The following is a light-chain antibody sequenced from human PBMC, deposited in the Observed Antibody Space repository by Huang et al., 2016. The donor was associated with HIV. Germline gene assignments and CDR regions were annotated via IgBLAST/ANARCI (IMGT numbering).Light chain of an antibody. J-gene: IGKJ3*01. V-gene: IGKV4-1*01. CDR2: WAS. CDR3: QQYYSSPFT. CDR1: QTILHDSDSRNY. Sequence: DIVMTQSPDSLAVSLGERATINCKSSQTILHDSDSRNYLAGYQQKPGQPPKLPIHWASIRKSGVPDRFIGSGSGTDFTLTISSLQAEDVAVYYCQQYYSSPFTFGPGTNVDI.